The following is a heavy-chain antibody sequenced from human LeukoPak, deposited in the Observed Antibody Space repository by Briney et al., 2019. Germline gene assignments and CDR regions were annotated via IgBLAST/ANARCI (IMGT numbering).Heavy chain of an antibody. V-gene: IGHV4-59*08. J-gene: IGHJ5*02. CDR3: ARHSTWFDP. CDR2: IYYSGNT. CDR1: GGFISSYY. Sequence: SETLSLTCTVSGGFISSYYWTWIRQPPGKGLEWIGYIYYSGNTDYNPSLKSRVTISVDTSKNQFSLKLTSVTAADTAVYYCARHSTWFDPWGQGTLVTVSS.